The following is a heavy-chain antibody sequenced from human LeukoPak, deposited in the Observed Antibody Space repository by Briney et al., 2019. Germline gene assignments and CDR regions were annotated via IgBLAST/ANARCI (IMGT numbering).Heavy chain of an antibody. J-gene: IGHJ4*02. CDR2: ITASGGTT. D-gene: IGHD3-9*01. CDR3: AKMAGYFDY. Sequence: PGGSLRLSCEASGPTFSSYSMSWVRQAPGKGLEWVSTITASGGTTYYADSVTGRFTISRDNSKNTLYLQMNSLRAEDMAVYYCAKMAGYFDYWGQGTLVTVSS. CDR1: GPTFSSYS. V-gene: IGHV3-23*01.